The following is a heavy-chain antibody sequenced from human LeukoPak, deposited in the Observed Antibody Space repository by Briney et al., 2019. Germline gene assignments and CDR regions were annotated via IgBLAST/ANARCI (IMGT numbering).Heavy chain of an antibody. CDR3: ARDISGYYYFDY. D-gene: IGHD3-22*01. V-gene: IGHV3-66*01. J-gene: IGHJ4*02. Sequence: GGSLRLSCAASGFTVSSNYMSWVRQAPGKGLEWVSVIYSGGSTYYADSVKGRFTISRDNSKNTLYLQMNSLRAEDTAVYYCARDISGYYYFDYWGQGTLVTVSS. CDR2: IYSGGST. CDR1: GFTVSSNY.